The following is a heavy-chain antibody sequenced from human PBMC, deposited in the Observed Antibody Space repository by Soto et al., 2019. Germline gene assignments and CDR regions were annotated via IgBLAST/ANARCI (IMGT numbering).Heavy chain of an antibody. CDR2: IYHSGST. V-gene: IGHV4-4*02. J-gene: IGHJ6*02. Sequence: QVQLQESGPGLVKPSGTLSLTCAVSGGSISSSNWWSWVRQPPGKGLEWIGEIYHSGSTNYNPSLKSRVTISVDKAKNQVSLKRSSGTAADTAVYYCARVMSVTTEWYYYYGMDVWGQETTVTVS. D-gene: IGHD4-17*01. CDR3: ARVMSVTTEWYYYYGMDV. CDR1: GGSISSSNW.